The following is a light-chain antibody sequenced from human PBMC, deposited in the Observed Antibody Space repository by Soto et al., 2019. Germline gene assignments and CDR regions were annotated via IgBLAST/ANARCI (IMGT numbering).Light chain of an antibody. Sequence: QTVVTQEPSLTVSPGGTVTLNCGSSTGAVTSGHYPYWFQQKPGQAPRTLIYDTSNKHSWTPARFSGSLLGGKAALTLSGAQPEDEAEYYCLLSYSGARPVVFGGGTQLTVL. V-gene: IGLV7-46*01. CDR1: TGAVTSGHY. CDR2: DTS. J-gene: IGLJ2*01. CDR3: LLSYSGARPVV.